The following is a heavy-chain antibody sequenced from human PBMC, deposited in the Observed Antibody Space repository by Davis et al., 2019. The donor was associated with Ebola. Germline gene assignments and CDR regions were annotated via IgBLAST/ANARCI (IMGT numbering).Heavy chain of an antibody. D-gene: IGHD3-3*01. CDR2: INHIGRT. Sequence: SETLSLTCAVYGGSLRGYYWSWIRQPPGKGLEWMGEINHIGRTNYNPSLKSRVTMSVDTSKNHFSPNVSSVTAADTAVYYCARRSFWSGYRDTNWFDPWGQGTLVTVSS. J-gene: IGHJ5*02. V-gene: IGHV4-34*01. CDR1: GGSLRGYY. CDR3: ARRSFWSGYRDTNWFDP.